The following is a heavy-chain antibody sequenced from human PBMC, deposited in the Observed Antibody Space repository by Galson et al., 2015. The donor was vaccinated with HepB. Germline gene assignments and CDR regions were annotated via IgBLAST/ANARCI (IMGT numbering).Heavy chain of an antibody. CDR1: GYTFTSYA. D-gene: IGHD3-10*01. CDR3: ATPQTPLITMVRGVDSAFDI. V-gene: IGHV7-4-1*02. J-gene: IGHJ3*02. CDR2: INTNTGNP. Sequence: SVKVSCKASGYTFTSYAMNWVRQAPGQGLEWMGWINTNTGNPTYAQGFTGRFVFSLDTSVSTAYLQISSLKAEDTAVYYCATPQTPLITMVRGVDSAFDIWGQGTMVTVSS.